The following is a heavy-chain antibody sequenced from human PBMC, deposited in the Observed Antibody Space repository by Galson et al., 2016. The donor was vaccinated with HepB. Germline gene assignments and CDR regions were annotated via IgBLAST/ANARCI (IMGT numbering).Heavy chain of an antibody. V-gene: IGHV4-4*02. CDR1: GFPFIHAW. CDR2: VFHSGTT. CDR3: CRAGNYDSSGSFRDY. J-gene: IGHJ4*02. Sequence: SLRLSCAVSGFPFIHAWMSWVRQAPGKGLEWVGEVFHSGTTNYNPSLKSRVTISVDTSKNQFFLNLYSVTAADTAVYYCCRAGNYDSSGSFRDYWGQGTLVTVSS. D-gene: IGHD3-22*01.